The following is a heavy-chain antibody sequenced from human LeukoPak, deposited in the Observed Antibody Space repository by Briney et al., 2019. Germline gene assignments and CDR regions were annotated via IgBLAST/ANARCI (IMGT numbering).Heavy chain of an antibody. V-gene: IGHV4-39*07. D-gene: IGHD3-22*01. J-gene: IGHJ1*01. CDR1: GGSISSRSYY. CDR2: IYYSGST. Sequence: SETLSLTCAVSGGSISSRSYYWGWIRQPPGKGLEWIGNIYYSGSTYYNPSLKSRVTISVDTSADQFSLKLTSVTAADTAVYYCASEGYDSSGYYPYWGQGTLVTVSS. CDR3: ASEGYDSSGYYPY.